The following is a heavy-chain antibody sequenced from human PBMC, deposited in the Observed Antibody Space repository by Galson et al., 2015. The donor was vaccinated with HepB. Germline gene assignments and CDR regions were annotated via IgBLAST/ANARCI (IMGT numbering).Heavy chain of an antibody. CDR1: GYTFTGYY. CDR2: INPNSGGT. CDR3: ARAAGGNSYYYFDY. V-gene: IGHV1-2*02. Sequence: SVKVSCKASGYTFTGYYMHWVRQAPGQGLEWMGWINPNSGGTNYAQKFQGRVTMTRDTSISTAYMELSRLRSDDTAVYYCARAAGGNSYYYFDYWGQGTLVTVSS. J-gene: IGHJ4*02. D-gene: IGHD4-23*01.